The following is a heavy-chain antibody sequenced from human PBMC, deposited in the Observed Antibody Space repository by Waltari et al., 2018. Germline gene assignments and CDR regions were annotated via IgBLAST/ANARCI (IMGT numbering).Heavy chain of an antibody. CDR2: INGDGSTS. V-gene: IGHV3-74*01. CDR1: GFPYSHHW. Sequence: EEQLVESGGGLVQHEDSLSLSCAASGFPYSHHWMHWVRQAPGKGLVWVSRINGDGSTSNYADSVKGRFTISRDNTKKTLYLQMKRLRVEDTAVYYCARLAPKTYRSPVPGRDYYYGLDVWGQGTTVTVSS. CDR3: ARLAPKTYRSPVPGRDYYYGLDV. J-gene: IGHJ6*02. D-gene: IGHD6-13*01.